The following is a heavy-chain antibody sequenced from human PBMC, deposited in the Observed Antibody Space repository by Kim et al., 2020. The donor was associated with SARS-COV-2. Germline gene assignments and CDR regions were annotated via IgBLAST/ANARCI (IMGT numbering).Heavy chain of an antibody. CDR2: IHSTGTT. D-gene: IGHD2-8*01. Sequence: SETLSLTCTVSGASINNNYWTWIQQSPEKGLEWIGYIHSTGTTEYNPSLEGRVTLSIDTSRNQFSLTLRSVTAADTAMYFCGRNGVYLNVWGKGTTVTISS. V-gene: IGHV4-59*08. J-gene: IGHJ6*03. CDR1: GASINNNY. CDR3: GRNGVYLNV.